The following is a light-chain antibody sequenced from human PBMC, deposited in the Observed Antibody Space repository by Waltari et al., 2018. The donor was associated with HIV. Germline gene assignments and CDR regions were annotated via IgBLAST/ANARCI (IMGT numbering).Light chain of an antibody. J-gene: IGLJ1*01. CDR1: NADIGNYDY. CDR3: SATATRDIVV. CDR2: DVD. V-gene: IGLV2-14*03. Sequence: QSAPIQPASVSGSPGQSITVSCTGTNADIGNYDYVSWYQHHPGEVPKLIIFDVDKRPLGISTRFSGSKSGNTASLIISGLQAEDEADYYCSATATRDIVVFGTGTKVTVL.